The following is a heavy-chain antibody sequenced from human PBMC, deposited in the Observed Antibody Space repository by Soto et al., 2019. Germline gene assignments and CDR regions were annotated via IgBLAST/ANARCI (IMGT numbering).Heavy chain of an antibody. CDR1: RFTFSNYW. CDR2: IKQDGSEK. D-gene: IGHD2-15*01. V-gene: IGHV3-7*03. J-gene: IGHJ6*02. Sequence: GGSLRLSCAASRFTFSNYWMTWVRQAPGKGLEWVANIKQDGSEKCYVDSVKGRFTVSRDNGKNSLYLQMNSLRVEDTAVYYCARERGSKSMDVWGQGTTVTVS. CDR3: ARERGSKSMDV.